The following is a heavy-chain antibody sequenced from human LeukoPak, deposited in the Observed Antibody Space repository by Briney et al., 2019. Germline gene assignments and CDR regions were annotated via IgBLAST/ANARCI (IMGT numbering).Heavy chain of an antibody. V-gene: IGHV3-23*01. CDR3: AKGLRFLEWLLFTPFDY. J-gene: IGHJ4*02. D-gene: IGHD3-3*01. CDR2: ISGSGGST. Sequence: GGSLRLSCAASGFTFSSYAMSWVRQAPGKGLEWVSAISGSGGSTYYADSVKGRFTISRDNSKNTLYLQMNSLRAEGTAVYYCAKGLRFLEWLLFTPFDYWGQGTLVTVSS. CDR1: GFTFSSYA.